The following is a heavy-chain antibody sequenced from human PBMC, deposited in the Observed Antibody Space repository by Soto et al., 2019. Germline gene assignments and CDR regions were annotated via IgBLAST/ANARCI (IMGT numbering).Heavy chain of an antibody. Sequence: QVQLQESGPGLVKPSETLSLTCTVSGGSISSYYWSWIRQPPGKGLEWIGYIYYSGSTNYNPSLKSRVTISVDTSKNQFSLKLSSVTAADKAVYYCARNGVGATLLDYWGQGTLVTVSS. J-gene: IGHJ4*02. D-gene: IGHD1-26*01. CDR3: ARNGVGATLLDY. CDR1: GGSISSYY. CDR2: IYYSGST. V-gene: IGHV4-59*01.